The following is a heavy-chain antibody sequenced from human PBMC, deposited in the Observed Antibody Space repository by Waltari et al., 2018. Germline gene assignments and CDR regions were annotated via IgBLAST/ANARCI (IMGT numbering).Heavy chain of an antibody. J-gene: IGHJ6*02. V-gene: IGHV4-34*01. CDR2: INHSGST. Sequence: QVQLQQWGAGLLKPSETLSLTCAVYGGSFSGYYWSWIRQPPGKGLEWIGEINHSGSTNYNPSLKSRVTIAVDTSKNQSSLKLSSVTAADTAVYYCASQSSWGWGDYYYYYGMDVWGQGTTVTVSS. CDR1: GGSFSGYY. D-gene: IGHD6-13*01. CDR3: ASQSSWGWGDYYYYYGMDV.